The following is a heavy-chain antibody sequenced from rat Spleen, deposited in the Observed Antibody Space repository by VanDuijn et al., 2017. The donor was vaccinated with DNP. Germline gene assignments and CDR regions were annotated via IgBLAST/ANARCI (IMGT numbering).Heavy chain of an antibody. CDR1: GFSLTSYG. J-gene: IGHJ2*01. D-gene: IGHD4-3*01. CDR3: TRGSGYGDY. Sequence: QVQLKESGPGLVQPSQTLSLTCTVSGFSLTSYGVSWVRQPPGKGLEWIAAISSGGSTYYNSALKSRLSISRDTSKSQVFLKMNSLQTEDTAIYFCTRGSGYGDYWGQGVMVTVSS. CDR2: ISSGGST. V-gene: IGHV2S12*01.